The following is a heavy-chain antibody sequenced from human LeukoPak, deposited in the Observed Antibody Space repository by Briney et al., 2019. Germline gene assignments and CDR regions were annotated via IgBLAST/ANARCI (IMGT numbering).Heavy chain of an antibody. CDR1: GFTFSSYA. V-gene: IGHV3-23*01. J-gene: IGHJ4*02. CDR2: ISDSGGST. Sequence: GGSLRLSCAASGFTFSSYAMSWVRQAPGKGLEWVSAISDSGGSTYYADSVKGRFTISRDNPKNTLYLQMNSLRAEDTAVYYCARAYYDILTGYYIQYYFDYWGQGTLVTVSS. D-gene: IGHD3-9*01. CDR3: ARAYYDILTGYYIQYYFDY.